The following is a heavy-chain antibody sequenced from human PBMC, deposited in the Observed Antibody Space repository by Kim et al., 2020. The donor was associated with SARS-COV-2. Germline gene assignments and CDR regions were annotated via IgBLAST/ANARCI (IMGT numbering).Heavy chain of an antibody. V-gene: IGHV3-33*01. CDR1: GFTFSSYG. J-gene: IGHJ6*02. CDR3: ARDYYYYGIDY. CDR2: IWYDGSNK. Sequence: GGSLRLSCAASGFTFSSYGMHWVRQAPGKGLEWVAVIWYDGSNKYYADSVKGRFTISRDNSKNTLYLQMNSLRAEDTAVYYCARDYYYYGIDYWGQGTPVTVSS.